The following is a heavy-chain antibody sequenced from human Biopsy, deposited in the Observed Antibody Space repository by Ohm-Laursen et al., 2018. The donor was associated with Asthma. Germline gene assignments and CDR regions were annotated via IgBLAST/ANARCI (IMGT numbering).Heavy chain of an antibody. J-gene: IGHJ5*02. CDR1: GGSIRSHD. Sequence: SETLSLTCTVSGGSIRSHDWTWIRLPPGKGLEYIGDVSHTGSTNYNPSLKSRVTMSVDTSKNQVSLNVRSVTAADTAVYYCARDRGGTYGRTFGSWGQGTLVTVSS. CDR2: VSHTGST. D-gene: IGHD1-26*01. V-gene: IGHV4-59*11. CDR3: ARDRGGTYGRTFGS.